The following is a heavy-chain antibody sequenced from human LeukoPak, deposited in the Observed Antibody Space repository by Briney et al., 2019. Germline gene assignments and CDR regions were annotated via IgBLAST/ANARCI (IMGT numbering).Heavy chain of an antibody. Sequence: GGTLRLSCAASGFTFSSYSMNWVRQAPGKGLEWVSSISSSSSYIYYADSVKGRFTISRDNAKNSLYLQMNSLRAEDTAVYYWARVGIAVDGGDYWGQGTLVTVSS. CDR3: ARVGIAVDGGDY. V-gene: IGHV3-21*01. J-gene: IGHJ4*02. D-gene: IGHD6-19*01. CDR2: ISSSSSYI. CDR1: GFTFSSYS.